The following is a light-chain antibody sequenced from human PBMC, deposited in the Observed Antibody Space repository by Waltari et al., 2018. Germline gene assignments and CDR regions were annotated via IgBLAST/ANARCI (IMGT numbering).Light chain of an antibody. J-gene: IGLJ3*02. V-gene: IGLV3-1*01. CDR2: QDS. Sequence: SYELTQPPSVSVSPGQTASITCSGDKLGDKYVCWYQQRPGHSPGVVIYQDSLRPSGIPGRFSGSNSGNTATLTISGTQPVDDADYYCQAWDSGVVFGGGTKLTVL. CDR1: KLGDKY. CDR3: QAWDSGVV.